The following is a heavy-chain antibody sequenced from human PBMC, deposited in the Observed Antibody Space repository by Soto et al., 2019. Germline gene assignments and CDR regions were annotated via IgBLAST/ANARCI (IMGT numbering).Heavy chain of an antibody. V-gene: IGHV4-4*02. CDR1: GGSISSSNW. CDR2: IYDSGST. D-gene: IGHD3-22*01. J-gene: IGHJ3*02. CDR3: ARDSSGTSCGCAFDI. Sequence: QVQPQESGPGLVKPSGTLSLTCAVSGGSISSSNWWSWVRQPPGKGLEWIGEIYDSGSTNYNPYLQSRVTISVDKSKNQFSLKLSSVTAADTAVYYCARDSSGTSCGCAFDIWGQGTMVTVSS.